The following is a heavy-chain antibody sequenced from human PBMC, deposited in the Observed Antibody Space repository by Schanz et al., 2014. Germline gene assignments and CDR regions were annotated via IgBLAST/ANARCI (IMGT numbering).Heavy chain of an antibody. CDR3: ARVPYGSGSYWDY. V-gene: IGHV3-13*01. CDR2: IGYLGDT. CDR1: GFTFSSYA. J-gene: IGHJ4*02. Sequence: EVQLLESGGGLVQPGGSLRLSCAASGFTFSSYAMHWVRQGTGKGLEWVSTIGYLGDTYYPDSVKGRFTVSRDSGQNSLYLQMNSLRAGDTAVYYCARVPYGSGSYWDYWGQGTLVTVSS. D-gene: IGHD3-10*01.